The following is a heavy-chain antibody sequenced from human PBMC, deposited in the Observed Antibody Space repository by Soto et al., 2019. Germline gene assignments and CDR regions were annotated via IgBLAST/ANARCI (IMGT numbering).Heavy chain of an antibody. J-gene: IGHJ4*02. CDR1: GFTFTSYW. Sequence: GESLKISCKGSGFTFTSYWIAWVRQMPGKGLEWMGIIYPGDSDSSYSPSFQGQVTISADKSINTAYLHWSSLKASDTAIYYCAKHEGYCSTTTCYNFDYWGKGTRVAVSS. CDR3: AKHEGYCSTTTCYNFDY. D-gene: IGHD2-2*01. V-gene: IGHV5-51*01. CDR2: IYPGDSDS.